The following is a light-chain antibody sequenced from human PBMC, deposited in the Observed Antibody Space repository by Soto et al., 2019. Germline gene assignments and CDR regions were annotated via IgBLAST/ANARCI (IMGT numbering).Light chain of an antibody. Sequence: IAMTTSPGSRVVSLGERAXDNCQSSQXXXYSYNNKNYLAWYQEKLGQPPKVLIYWASTRESGVPDRFSGSGSGTDFTLTISSLQPEDVAVYYCQQYYSTPWTFGQGTKVDI. CDR2: WAS. CDR3: QQYYSTPWT. J-gene: IGKJ1*01. CDR1: QXXXYSYNNKNY. V-gene: IGKV4-1*01.